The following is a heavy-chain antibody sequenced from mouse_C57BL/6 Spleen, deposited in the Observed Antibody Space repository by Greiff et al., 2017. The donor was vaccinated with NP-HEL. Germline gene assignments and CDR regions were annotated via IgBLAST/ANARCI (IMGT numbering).Heavy chain of an antibody. V-gene: IGHV6-3*01. CDR2: IRLKSDNYAT. Sequence: EVKLVESGGGLVQPGGSMKLSCVASGFTFSNYWMNWVRQSPEKGLEWVAQIRLKSDNYATHYAESVKGRFTISRDDSKSSVYLQMNNLRAEDTGIYYCTGGGYGWFAYWGQGTLVTVSA. CDR1: GFTFSNYW. CDR3: TGGGYGWFAY. J-gene: IGHJ3*01. D-gene: IGHD2-2*01.